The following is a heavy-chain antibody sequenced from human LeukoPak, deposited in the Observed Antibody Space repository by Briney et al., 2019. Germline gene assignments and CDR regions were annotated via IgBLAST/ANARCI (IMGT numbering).Heavy chain of an antibody. CDR1: GFIFSTYG. CDR3: ARRSGIAVAGAFDY. J-gene: IGHJ4*02. V-gene: IGHV3-23*01. D-gene: IGHD6-19*01. Sequence: GESLRLSCAASGFIFSTYGMHWVRQAPGKGLEWVSGISGSGDSTYYADSVKGRFTISRDNSKNTLYLQMNSLRAEDTAVYYCARRSGIAVAGAFDYWGQGTLVTVSS. CDR2: ISGSGDST.